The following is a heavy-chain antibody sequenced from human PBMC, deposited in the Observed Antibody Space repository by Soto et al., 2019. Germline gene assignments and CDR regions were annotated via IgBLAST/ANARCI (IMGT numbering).Heavy chain of an antibody. CDR1: GFTFSSYE. Sequence: EVQLVESGGGLVQPGGSLRLSCAASGFTFSSYEMNWVRQAPGKGLEWVSYISSSGSTIYYADSVKGRFTISRDNAKNALYLQMNSLRAEDTAFYYCAREDCTNCVGDYYYYGMDVWGQWTTVTVSS. D-gene: IGHD2-8*01. CDR2: ISSSGSTI. CDR3: AREDCTNCVGDYYYYGMDV. V-gene: IGHV3-48*03. J-gene: IGHJ6*02.